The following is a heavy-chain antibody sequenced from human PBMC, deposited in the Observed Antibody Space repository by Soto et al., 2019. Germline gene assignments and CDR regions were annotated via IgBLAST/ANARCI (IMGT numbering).Heavy chain of an antibody. V-gene: IGHV1-18*01. Sequence: ASVKVSCKASGYTFASYAISWMRQAPGQGLEWMGWISAYNGNTNYAQKLQGRVTMTTDTSTSTAYMELRSLRSDYTAVYYCARVPPPRAFDIWGQGTMVTVSS. CDR1: GYTFASYA. CDR2: ISAYNGNT. J-gene: IGHJ3*02. CDR3: ARVPPPRAFDI.